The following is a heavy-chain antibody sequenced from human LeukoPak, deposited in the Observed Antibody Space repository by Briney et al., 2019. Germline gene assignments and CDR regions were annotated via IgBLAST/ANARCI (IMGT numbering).Heavy chain of an antibody. Sequence: GGSLRLSCAASGFTFSSYDMSWVRQAPGKGLEWVSVISSSGGSTNYADSVKGRFTISRDNSKDTLYLQISSLKAEDTAVYYCARDYTLTLGTTTYFQHWGQGTLVTVSS. V-gene: IGHV3-23*01. J-gene: IGHJ1*01. D-gene: IGHD1-7*01. CDR2: ISSSGGST. CDR3: ARDYTLTLGTTTYFQH. CDR1: GFTFSSYD.